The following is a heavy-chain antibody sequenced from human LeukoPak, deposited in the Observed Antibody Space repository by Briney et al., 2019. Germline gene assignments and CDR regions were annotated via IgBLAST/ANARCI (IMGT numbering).Heavy chain of an antibody. J-gene: IGHJ5*02. CDR3: ARGRVVVGGAWFDP. D-gene: IGHD2-21*01. Sequence: PSETLSLTCTVSGGSISSSSYYWGWIRQPPGKGLEWIGSIYYSGSTYYNPSLKSRVTISVDTSKNQFSLKLSSVTAADTAVYYCARGRVVVGGAWFDPWGQGTLVTVSS. V-gene: IGHV4-39*07. CDR1: GGSISSSSYY. CDR2: IYYSGST.